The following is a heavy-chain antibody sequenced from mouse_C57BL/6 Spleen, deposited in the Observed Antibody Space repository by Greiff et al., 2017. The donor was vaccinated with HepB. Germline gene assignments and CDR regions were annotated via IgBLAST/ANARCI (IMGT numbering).Heavy chain of an antibody. D-gene: IGHD2-2*01. V-gene: IGHV1-82*01. CDR1: GYAFSSSW. CDR3: AREEYGYDVPY. J-gene: IGHJ3*01. Sequence: QVQLQQSGPELVKPGASVKISCKASGYAFSSSWMNWVKQRPGKGLEWIGRIYPGDGDTNYNGKFKGKATLTADKSSSTAYMQLSSLTSEDSAVYFCAREEYGYDVPYWGQGTLVTVSA. CDR2: IYPGDGDT.